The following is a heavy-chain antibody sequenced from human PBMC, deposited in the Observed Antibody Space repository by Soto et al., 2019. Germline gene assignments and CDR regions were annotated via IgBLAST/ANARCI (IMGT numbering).Heavy chain of an antibody. CDR2: ISYDGSNK. J-gene: IGHJ4*02. D-gene: IGHD3-10*01. CDR3: EKQEFRWFGESPFVY. Sequence: PGGSLRLSCAASGFTFSSYGMHWVRQAPGKGLEWVAVISYDGSNKYYADSVKGRFTISRDNSKNTLYLQMNSLRAEDTAVYYCEKQEFRWFGESPFVYVDQGTLVAVSS. V-gene: IGHV3-30*18. CDR1: GFTFSSYG.